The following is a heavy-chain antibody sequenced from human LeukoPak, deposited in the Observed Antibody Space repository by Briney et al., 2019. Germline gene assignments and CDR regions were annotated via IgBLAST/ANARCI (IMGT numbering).Heavy chain of an antibody. Sequence: SETLSLTCTVSGVSISSYYWSWVRQSPGKGLEWIGYFYYSGSTHYNPSLKSRVTISEGASNNQLSLKLTSVTAADTAVYYCARSPLSVYYRYMDVWGKGATGPVSS. D-gene: IGHD3-10*01. CDR3: ARSPLSVYYRYMDV. CDR1: GVSISSYY. CDR2: FYYSGST. V-gene: IGHV4-59*08. J-gene: IGHJ6*03.